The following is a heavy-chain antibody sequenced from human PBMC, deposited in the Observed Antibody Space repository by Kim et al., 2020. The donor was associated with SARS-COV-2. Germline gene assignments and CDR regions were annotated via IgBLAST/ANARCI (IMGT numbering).Heavy chain of an antibody. D-gene: IGHD6-19*01. Sequence: ASVKVSCKASGYTFTSYAMHWVRQAPGQRLEWMGWINAGNGNTKYSQKFQGRVTITRDTSASTAYMELSSLRSEDTAVYYCARERDSSGWYVQPFLSGDYYYYYGMDVWGQGTTVTVSS. CDR2: INAGNGNT. CDR1: GYTFTSYA. J-gene: IGHJ6*02. V-gene: IGHV1-3*01. CDR3: ARERDSSGWYVQPFLSGDYYYYYGMDV.